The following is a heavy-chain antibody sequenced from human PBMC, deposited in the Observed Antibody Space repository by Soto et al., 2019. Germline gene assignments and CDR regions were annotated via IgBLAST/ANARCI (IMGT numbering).Heavy chain of an antibody. Sequence: SETLSLTCTVSGGSVSSGSYYWSWIRQPPGKGLEWIGYIYYSGSTNYNPSLKSRVTISVDTSKNQFSLKLSSVTAADTAVYYCASGGSPYVPHYYYYGMDVWGQGTTVTVSS. CDR2: IYYSGST. V-gene: IGHV4-61*01. CDR1: GGSVSSGSYY. D-gene: IGHD2-15*01. J-gene: IGHJ6*02. CDR3: ASGGSPYVPHYYYYGMDV.